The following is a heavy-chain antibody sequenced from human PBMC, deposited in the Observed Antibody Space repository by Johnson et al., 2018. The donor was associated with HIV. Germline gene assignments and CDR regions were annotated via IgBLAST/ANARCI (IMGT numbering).Heavy chain of an antibody. CDR1: GFTFSSYA. CDR2: IRYDGSNK. Sequence: QVQLVESGGGVVQPGGSLRLSCAASGFTFSSYAMHWVRQAPGKGLEWVAFIRYDGSNKYYADSVKGRFTISRDNSKNTLYLQMNSLRAEDTAVYYCAKDHPVVAERTGAFDIWGQGTMVTVSS. CDR3: AKDHPVVAERTGAFDI. J-gene: IGHJ3*02. D-gene: IGHD2-15*01. V-gene: IGHV3-30*02.